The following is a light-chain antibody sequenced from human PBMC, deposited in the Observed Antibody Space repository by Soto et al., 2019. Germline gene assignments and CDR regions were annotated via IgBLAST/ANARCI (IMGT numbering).Light chain of an antibody. CDR2: DTS. J-gene: IGLJ1*01. CDR3: LLSYSGAKV. CDR1: TGAVTSGHY. V-gene: IGLV7-46*01. Sequence: QAVVTQEPSLTVSPGGTVTLTCGSSTGAVTSGHYPYWFQQKPGPAPRTLIYDTSNKHSWTPARFSGSLLGGKAALTLSGAQTEDEAEYYCLLSYSGAKVFGTGTKVTVL.